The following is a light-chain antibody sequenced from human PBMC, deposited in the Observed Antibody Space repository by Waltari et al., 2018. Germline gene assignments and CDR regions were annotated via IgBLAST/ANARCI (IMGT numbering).Light chain of an antibody. V-gene: IGLV2-14*03. J-gene: IGLJ2*01. Sequence: QSALTQPASVSGSPGQSITIPCTGTSSDVGGYQYVSWYQQHPGKAPKLMIYDVSNRPSGVSNRFSGSKSGNTASLTISGLQAEDEADYYCNSYTSSSILEVVFGGGTKLTVL. CDR2: DVS. CDR1: SSDVGGYQY. CDR3: NSYTSSSILEVV.